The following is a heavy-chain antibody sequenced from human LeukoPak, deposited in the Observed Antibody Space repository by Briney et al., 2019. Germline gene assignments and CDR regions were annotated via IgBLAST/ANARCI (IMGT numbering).Heavy chain of an antibody. CDR1: GGSISSYY. CDR3: ARWAGYNSQFDY. Sequence: SETLSLTCTVSGGSISSYYWSWIRQPPGKGLEWIGYIYYSGSTNYNPSLKSRVTISVDTSKNQFSLRLTSVTAADTAAYYCARWAGYNSQFDYWGQGTLVTVSS. D-gene: IGHD5-24*01. V-gene: IGHV4-59*13. CDR2: IYYSGST. J-gene: IGHJ4*02.